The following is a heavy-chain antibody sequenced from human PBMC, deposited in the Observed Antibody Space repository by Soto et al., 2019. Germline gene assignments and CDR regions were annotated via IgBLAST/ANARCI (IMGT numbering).Heavy chain of an antibody. CDR2: ISSSGGST. J-gene: IGHJ3*02. CDR1: EFTFSNYA. Sequence: EVQLLESGGGLVQPGGSLRLSCAASEFTFSNYAMSWVRQAPGKGLEWVSGISSSGGSTYYADSVKGRFTISRDNSKDTLSLQMNSLRAEDTAVYYWAKDTNGDFVGGFEMWGQGTKVTVSS. V-gene: IGHV3-23*01. D-gene: IGHD4-17*01. CDR3: AKDTNGDFVGGFEM.